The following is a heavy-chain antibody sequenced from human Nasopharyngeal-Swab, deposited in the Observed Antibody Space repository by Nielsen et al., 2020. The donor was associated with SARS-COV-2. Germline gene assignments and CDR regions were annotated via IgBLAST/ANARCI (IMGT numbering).Heavy chain of an antibody. CDR2: ISGSGGST. Sequence: GGSLRLSCAASGFTFSSYAMSWVRQAPGRGLEWVSAISGSGGSTYYADSVKGRFTISRDNSKNTLDLQMNSLRAEDTAVYYCAKDILPGRYDRTYDAFDIWGQGTMVTVSS. CDR1: GFTFSSYA. CDR3: AKDILPGRYDRTYDAFDI. V-gene: IGHV3-23*01. D-gene: IGHD3-22*01. J-gene: IGHJ3*02.